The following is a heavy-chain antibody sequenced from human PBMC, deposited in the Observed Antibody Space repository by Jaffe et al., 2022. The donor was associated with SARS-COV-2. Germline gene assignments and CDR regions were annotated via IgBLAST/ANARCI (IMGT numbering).Heavy chain of an antibody. CDR1: GFTFSDYY. Sequence: QVQLVESGGGLVKPGGSLRLSCAASGFTFSDYYMSWIRQAPGKGLEWVSYISSSGSTIYYADSVKGRFTISRDNAKNSLYLQMNSLRAEDTAVYYCARAGGITYYYDSSGYYYVAYWGQGTLVTVSS. J-gene: IGHJ4*02. CDR3: ARAGGITYYYDSSGYYYVAY. V-gene: IGHV3-11*01. D-gene: IGHD3-22*01. CDR2: ISSSGSTI.